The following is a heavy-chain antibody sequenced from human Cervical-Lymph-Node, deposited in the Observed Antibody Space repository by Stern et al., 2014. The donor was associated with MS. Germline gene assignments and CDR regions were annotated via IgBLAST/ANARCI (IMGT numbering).Heavy chain of an antibody. CDR3: AHRRVVAGEGGPRLFDY. J-gene: IGHJ4*02. D-gene: IGHD2-15*01. CDR1: GFSLSTSGVG. CDR2: HYWDDDK. V-gene: IGHV2-5*02. Sequence: QVTLRESGPTLVKPTQTLTLACTFSGFSLSTSGVGVGWIRPPPGKAREWLAVHYWDDDKRYSPSLKSRLTITKDTSKNQVVLTMTNMDPVDTATYYCAHRRVVAGEGGPRLFDYWGQGTLVTVSS.